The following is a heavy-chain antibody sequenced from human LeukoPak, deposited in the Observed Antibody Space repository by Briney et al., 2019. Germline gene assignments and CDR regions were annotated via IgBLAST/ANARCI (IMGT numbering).Heavy chain of an antibody. Sequence: GGSLRLSCAASGFTFNTYSMNWARQASGKGLEWVSTISDSGGGTYYADSVKGRFTISRDNSKNTLYLQMNSLRADDTAVYYCDGADFWGQGTLVTASS. V-gene: IGHV3-23*01. CDR1: GFTFNTYS. CDR2: ISDSGGGT. CDR3: DGADF. J-gene: IGHJ4*02.